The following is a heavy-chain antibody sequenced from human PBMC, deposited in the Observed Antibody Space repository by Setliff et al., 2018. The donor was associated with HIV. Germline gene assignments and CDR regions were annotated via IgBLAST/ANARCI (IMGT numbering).Heavy chain of an antibody. CDR1: GDSIEGVGFS. J-gene: IGHJ6*03. V-gene: IGHV4-61*02. Sequence: SETLSLTCDVSGDSIEGVGFSWSWLRQPAGKTLEWIGRVQSNGDTNYNPALKIRVTISVDKSKNQFSLKLSSVTAADTAVYYCAREFSERSPNPDHYYYYMDVWGKGTTVTVSS. CDR3: AREFSERSPNPDHYYYYMDV. CDR2: VQSNGDT. D-gene: IGHD6-19*01.